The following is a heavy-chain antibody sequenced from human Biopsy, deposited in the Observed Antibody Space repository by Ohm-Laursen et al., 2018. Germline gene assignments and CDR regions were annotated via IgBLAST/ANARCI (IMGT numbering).Heavy chain of an antibody. CDR3: VRGVDYYDPYHYYALDV. V-gene: IGHV4-34*01. D-gene: IGHD3-22*01. CDR2: INHSGRT. J-gene: IGHJ6*02. CDR1: GESFNGYY. Sequence: TLSLTCAVYGESFNGYYWSWIRQTPGKGLEWIGEINHSGRTNYNPSLKSRVTISVDTSKNQFSLKVSSVTAADTAVYYCVRGVDYYDPYHYYALDVWGQGTTVTVSS.